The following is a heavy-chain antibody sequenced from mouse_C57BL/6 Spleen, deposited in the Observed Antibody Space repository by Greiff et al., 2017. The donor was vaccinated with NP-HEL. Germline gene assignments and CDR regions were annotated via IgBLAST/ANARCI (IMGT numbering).Heavy chain of an antibody. Sequence: EVHLVESGAELVRPGASVKLSCTASGFNIKDDYMHWVKQRPEQGLEWIGWIDPENGDTEYASKFQGKATITADTSSNTAYLQLSSLTSEDTAVYYCTTGDTTVVARYFDVWGTGTTVTVSS. CDR3: TTGDTTVVARYFDV. D-gene: IGHD1-1*01. CDR2: IDPENGDT. V-gene: IGHV14-4*01. J-gene: IGHJ1*03. CDR1: GFNIKDDY.